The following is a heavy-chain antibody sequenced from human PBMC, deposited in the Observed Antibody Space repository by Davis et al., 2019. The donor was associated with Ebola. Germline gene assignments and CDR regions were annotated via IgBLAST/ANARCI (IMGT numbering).Heavy chain of an antibody. CDR1: VGTFSSYA. Sequence: SVPVSCLASVGTFSSYAISWVRQAPGQGLEWMGGIIPIFGTANYAQKFQGRVTMTTDTSTSTAYMELRSLRSDDTAVYYCARGGWELLYGRFDYWGQGTLVTVSS. V-gene: IGHV1-69*05. D-gene: IGHD1-26*01. J-gene: IGHJ4*02. CDR3: ARGGWELLYGRFDY. CDR2: IIPIFGTA.